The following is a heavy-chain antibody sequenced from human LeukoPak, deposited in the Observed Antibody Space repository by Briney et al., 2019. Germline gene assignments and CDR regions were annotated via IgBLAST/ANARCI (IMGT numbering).Heavy chain of an antibody. CDR3: ARDQDYYGSGSYGPDY. V-gene: IGHV4-38-2*02. Sequence: PSETLSLTCTVSGYSLTSGYYWGWIRQPPGKGLEWIGSIYHSGSTFYNPSLKSRVTISVDPSKNQFSLELSSVTAADTAVYYCARDQDYYGSGSYGPDYWGQGILVTVSS. CDR1: GYSLTSGYY. CDR2: IYHSGST. J-gene: IGHJ4*02. D-gene: IGHD3-10*01.